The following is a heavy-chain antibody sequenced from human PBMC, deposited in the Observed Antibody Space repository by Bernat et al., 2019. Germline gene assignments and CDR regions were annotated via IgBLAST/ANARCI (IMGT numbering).Heavy chain of an antibody. D-gene: IGHD2-21*02. V-gene: IGHV1-69*04. J-gene: IGHJ3*02. CDR3: ARSKRAQYCGGDCLDAFDI. Sequence: QVQLVQSGAEVKKPGSSVKVSCKASGGTFSSYAISWVRQAPGQGLEWMGRIIPILGIANYAQKFQGRVTITADKSTSTASMELSSLRSEDTAVYYCARSKRAQYCGGDCLDAFDIWGQGTMVTVSS. CDR1: GGTFSSYA. CDR2: IIPILGIA.